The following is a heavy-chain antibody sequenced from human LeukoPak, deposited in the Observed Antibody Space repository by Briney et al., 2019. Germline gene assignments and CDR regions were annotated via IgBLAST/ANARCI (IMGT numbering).Heavy chain of an antibody. Sequence: GGSLRLSCAASGFTFSNYGMNWVRQAPGKGLEWVSGITPDAGRTYYADSVKGRFTIYRDNSKNTVYLQMNSLGAEDTAVYYCVQDWAWGAFDYWSQGTLVTVSS. V-gene: IGHV3-23*01. D-gene: IGHD7-27*01. CDR3: VQDWAWGAFDY. CDR2: ITPDAGRT. J-gene: IGHJ4*02. CDR1: GFTFSNYG.